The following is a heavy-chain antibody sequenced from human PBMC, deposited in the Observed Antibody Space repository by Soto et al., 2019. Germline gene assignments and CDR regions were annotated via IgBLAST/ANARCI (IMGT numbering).Heavy chain of an antibody. D-gene: IGHD3-22*01. CDR2: ISSSSSYI. CDR3: ARETLMDYYDSSGYYTD. V-gene: IGHV3-21*01. J-gene: IGHJ4*02. CDR1: GFTFSSYS. Sequence: PGGSLRLSCAASGFTFSSYSINWGRQAPGKGLEWVSSISSSSSYIYYADSVKGRFTISRDNAKNSLYLQMNSLRAEDTAVYYCARETLMDYYDSSGYYTDWGQGTLVTVSS.